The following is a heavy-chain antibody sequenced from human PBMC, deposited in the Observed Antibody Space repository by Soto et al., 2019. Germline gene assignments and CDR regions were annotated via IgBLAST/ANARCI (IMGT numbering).Heavy chain of an antibody. CDR3: ATSDEGSWFYFDS. J-gene: IGHJ4*02. D-gene: IGHD3-9*01. V-gene: IGHV5-10-1*01. CDR1: ENNFNDYW. CDR2: IDPSDSYI. Sequence: PGESLKISCKGSENNFNDYWISWVRQMPGKGLEWMGRIDPSDSYINYGPSSQGRVTISVDKSIRTAYLQWSSLKASDTAMYYCATSDEGSWFYFDSWGQGTLVTVSS.